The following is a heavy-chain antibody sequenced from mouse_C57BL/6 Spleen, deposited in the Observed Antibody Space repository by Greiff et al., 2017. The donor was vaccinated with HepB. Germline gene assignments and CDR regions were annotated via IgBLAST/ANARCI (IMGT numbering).Heavy chain of an antibody. CDR1: GYTFTSYW. V-gene: IGHV1-69*01. CDR3: ARIYYSKGGDYAMDY. CDR2: IDPSDSYT. D-gene: IGHD2-5*01. J-gene: IGHJ4*01. Sequence: QVQLQQPGAELVIPGASVKLSCKASGYTFTSYWMHWVKQRPGQGLEWIGEIDPSDSYTNYNQKFKGKSTLTVDKSSSTASMQLSSLTSEDSAVYYCARIYYSKGGDYAMDYWGQGTSVTVSS.